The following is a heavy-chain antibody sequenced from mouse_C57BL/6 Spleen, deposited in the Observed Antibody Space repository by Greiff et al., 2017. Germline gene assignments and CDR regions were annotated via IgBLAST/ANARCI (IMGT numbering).Heavy chain of an antibody. CDR2: IDPSDSGT. Sequence: QVQLQQPGAELVMPGASVKLSCKASGYTFTSYWMHWVQQRPGQGLEWIGEIDPSDSGTNYNQKFKGKATLPVDKHSSTAYMQLSILTSEDSAVYDCARRDPQSNGFYAMDYGGQGTTVTVSS. CDR3: ARRDPQSNGFYAMDY. V-gene: IGHV1-69*01. J-gene: IGHJ4*01. CDR1: GYTFTSYW.